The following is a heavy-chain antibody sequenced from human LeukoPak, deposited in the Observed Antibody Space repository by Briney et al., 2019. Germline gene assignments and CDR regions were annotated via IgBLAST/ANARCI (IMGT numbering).Heavy chain of an antibody. Sequence: SETLSLTCTVSGGSISNYYWSWIRQPPGKGLEWIGYISNSGSSNYNPSLKSRVTISLDTSKTQFSLKLSSVTTADTAVYYCVGHRWLRLPYYWGQGTLVTVSS. V-gene: IGHV4-59*01. CDR2: ISNSGSS. CDR1: GGSISNYY. D-gene: IGHD5-24*01. J-gene: IGHJ4*02. CDR3: VGHRWLRLPYY.